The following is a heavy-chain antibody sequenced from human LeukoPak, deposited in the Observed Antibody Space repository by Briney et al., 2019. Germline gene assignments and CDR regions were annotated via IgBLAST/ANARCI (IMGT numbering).Heavy chain of an antibody. CDR3: AKVISGTPSVEARVY. Sequence: GGSLRLSCAASGFTFSSYAMSWVRQAPGKGLEWVSAISGSGGSTYYADSVKGRFTISRDNSKNTLYLQMNSLRAEDTAVYYCAKVISGTPSVEARVYWGQGTLVTVSS. CDR1: GFTFSSYA. V-gene: IGHV3-23*01. D-gene: IGHD2-15*01. CDR2: ISGSGGST. J-gene: IGHJ4*02.